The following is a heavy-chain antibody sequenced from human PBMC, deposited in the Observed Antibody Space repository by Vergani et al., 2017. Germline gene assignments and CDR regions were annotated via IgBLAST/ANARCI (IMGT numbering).Heavy chain of an antibody. J-gene: IGHJ4*02. CDR2: ISSSSSYI. Sequence: VQLVESGGGLVKPGGSLRLSCAASGFTFSSYRLNWVRQAPGKGLEWVSDISSSSSYIYYADSGKGRFTISRDNAKNSLYLQMNSLRAEDTAVYYCARGDSGSYFLVYWGQGTLVTVSS. V-gene: IGHV3-21*01. D-gene: IGHD1-26*01. CDR3: ARGDSGSYFLVY. CDR1: GFTFSSYR.